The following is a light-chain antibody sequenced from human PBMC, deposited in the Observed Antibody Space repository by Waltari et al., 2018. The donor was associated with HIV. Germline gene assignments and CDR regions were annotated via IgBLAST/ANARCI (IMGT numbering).Light chain of an antibody. CDR1: QSVSSY. CDR3: QQRSNWPPLT. V-gene: IGKV3-11*01. Sequence: DIVLTQSPATLSLSPGERATLSCRASQSVSSYLAWYQQKPGQAPRLLIYDASNRATGILARFSGSGSGTDFTLTISSLEPEDFAVYYCQQRSNWPPLTFGGGTKVEIK. CDR2: DAS. J-gene: IGKJ4*01.